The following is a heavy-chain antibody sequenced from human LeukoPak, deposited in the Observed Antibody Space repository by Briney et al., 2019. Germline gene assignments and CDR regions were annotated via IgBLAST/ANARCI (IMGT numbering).Heavy chain of an antibody. D-gene: IGHD2-15*01. Sequence: GGSLRLSCAASGFTFSSYEMNWVRQAPGRGLEWLSYISSSGSAIYYADSVKGRFTISRDNAKNSLYLQMNSLRAEDTAVYYCVTRLYCSGGSCYDYWGQGTLVTVSS. V-gene: IGHV3-48*03. J-gene: IGHJ4*02. CDR1: GFTFSSYE. CDR3: VTRLYCSGGSCYDY. CDR2: ISSSGSAI.